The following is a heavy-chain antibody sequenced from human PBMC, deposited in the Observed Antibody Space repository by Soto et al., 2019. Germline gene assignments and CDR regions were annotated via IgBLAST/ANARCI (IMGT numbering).Heavy chain of an antibody. CDR3: AAAPRY. CDR1: GGSISGYY. Sequence: PSETLSLTCSVSGGSISGYYRSWIRQTPEKGLEWIGYIYYSGSTNYNPSLKSRVTILIDMSKNQFSLKLTSVTAADTAVYYCAAAPRYWGQGILVTVSS. CDR2: IYYSGST. V-gene: IGHV4-59*01. J-gene: IGHJ4*02. D-gene: IGHD2-15*01.